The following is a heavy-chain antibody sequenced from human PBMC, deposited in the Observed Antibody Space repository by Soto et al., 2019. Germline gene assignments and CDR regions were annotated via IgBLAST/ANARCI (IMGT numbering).Heavy chain of an antibody. V-gene: IGHV1-69*05. Sequence: QVQLVQSGAEVKKPGSSVKVSCKTSGGTFSSYAISWVRQAPGQGLEWMGGIIPIFGTANYAQKFQGRVTXTXDXXTSTAYMGLSGLRSEDTAVYYCARGDYGSGSTLDYWGQGTLVTVSS. CDR1: GGTFSSYA. J-gene: IGHJ4*02. CDR2: IIPIFGTA. CDR3: ARGDYGSGSTLDY. D-gene: IGHD3-10*01.